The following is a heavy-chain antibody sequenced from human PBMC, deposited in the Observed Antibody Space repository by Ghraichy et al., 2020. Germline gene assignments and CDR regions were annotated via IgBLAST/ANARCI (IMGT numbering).Heavy chain of an antibody. Sequence: YAVYGVSFTDHYWTWIRQSPGKGLEWIGEYNHVGGIKYNPSLSGRVTISLDTSKREVSLRVSPVSAADTAVYYCVTSRWFGIYPDFWGQGTLVTVSS. V-gene: IGHV4-34*01. CDR3: VTSRWFGIYPDF. CDR2: YNHVGGI. D-gene: IGHD3-10*01. CDR1: GVSFTDHY. J-gene: IGHJ4*02.